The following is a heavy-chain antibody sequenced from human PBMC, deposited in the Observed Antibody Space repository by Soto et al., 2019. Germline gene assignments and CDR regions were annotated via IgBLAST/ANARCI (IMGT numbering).Heavy chain of an antibody. CDR3: ARFYASGSYPYDY. Sequence: ASVKVSCKTSGYTFTTYGISWVRQAPGQGLEWMGWISAYNGNTNYAQNLQGRVTMTTDTSTSTAYMELRSLRSDDTAVYYCARFYASGSYPYDYWGQGTLVTVS. V-gene: IGHV1-18*01. J-gene: IGHJ4*02. CDR1: GYTFTTYG. D-gene: IGHD3-10*01. CDR2: ISAYNGNT.